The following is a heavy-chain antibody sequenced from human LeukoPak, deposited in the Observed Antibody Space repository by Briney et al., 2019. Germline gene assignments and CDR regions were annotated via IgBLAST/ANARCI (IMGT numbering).Heavy chain of an antibody. CDR1: GFTFSSYS. CDR3: ARERRYSYSNELDC. D-gene: IGHD3-10*01. J-gene: IGHJ4*02. CDR2: ISSSSSYI. V-gene: IGHV3-21*01. Sequence: PGGSLRLSCAASGFTFSSYSMNWVRQAPGKGLEWVSSISSSSSYIYYADSVKGRFTISRDNVKNTVFLQMSSLRADDAAVYYCARERRYSYSNELDCWGQGTLVTVSS.